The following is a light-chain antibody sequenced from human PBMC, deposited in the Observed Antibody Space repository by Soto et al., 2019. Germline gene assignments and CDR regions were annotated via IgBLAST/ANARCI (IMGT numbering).Light chain of an antibody. J-gene: IGKJ3*01. CDR1: QRLSSW. CDR3: HLPIYEPPS. CDR2: DTS. Sequence: ITRRARQRLSSWVAWDQHKPGQAPKLLIFDTSKLQSGVPSRFSGSGSCTYFTLTVCGLQPGDRDAYCCHLPIYEPPSFAAGTKVDIK. V-gene: IGKV1-5*01.